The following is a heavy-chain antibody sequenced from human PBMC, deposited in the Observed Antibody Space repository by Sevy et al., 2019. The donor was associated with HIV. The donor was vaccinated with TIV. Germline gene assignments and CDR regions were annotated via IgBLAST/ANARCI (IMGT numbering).Heavy chain of an antibody. D-gene: IGHD2-2*01. Sequence: ASVKVSCKASGYTFTGYYMHWVRQAPGQGLEWMGRINPNSGGTNYAQKFQGRVTMTRDTSISTAYMELSRLRSDDTAVYYCARYLGLYCSSTSCYSWFDPWGQGTLVTVSS. CDR1: GYTFTGYY. V-gene: IGHV1-2*06. CDR3: ARYLGLYCSSTSCYSWFDP. J-gene: IGHJ5*02. CDR2: INPNSGGT.